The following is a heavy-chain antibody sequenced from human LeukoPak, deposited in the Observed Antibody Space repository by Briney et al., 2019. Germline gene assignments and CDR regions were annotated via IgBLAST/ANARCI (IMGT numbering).Heavy chain of an antibody. CDR2: IYPRDGST. CDR3: ARDQEAFDY. J-gene: IGHJ4*02. V-gene: IGHV1-46*01. Sequence: ASVKVSCKASGYSFTSNYIHWVRQAPGRGLEWMGMIYPRDGSTSYAQKFQGRVTVTRDTSTSTVHMELSGLRSEDTAVYYCARDQEAFDYWGQGTLVTVSS. CDR1: GYSFTSNY.